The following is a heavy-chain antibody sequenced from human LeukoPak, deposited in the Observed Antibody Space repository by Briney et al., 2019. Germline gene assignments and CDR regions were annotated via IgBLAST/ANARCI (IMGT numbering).Heavy chain of an antibody. V-gene: IGHV4-59*01. CDR2: IYYTGST. D-gene: IGHD1-26*01. J-gene: IGHJ5*02. CDR3: ARGGNYWPQWWFDP. CDR1: GGSISTYY. Sequence: SGTLSLTCTVSGGSISTYYWSWIRQPPGKGLEWIGYIYYTGSTSYNPSLKSRVTMSLDASKNQFSLELNSVTPADTAVYYCARGGNYWPQWWFDPWGRGTLVSVSS.